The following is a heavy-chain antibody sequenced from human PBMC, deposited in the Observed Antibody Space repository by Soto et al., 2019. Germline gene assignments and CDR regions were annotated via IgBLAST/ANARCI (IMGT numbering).Heavy chain of an antibody. Sequence: SETLSLTCTVSGGSISNSSYYWGWIRQSPGKGLEWFGSFYYSGSIYYNPSLRSRVTIFGDTSKNQFSLKLSSVTAADTAVYYCARQNGSFGYDFWSGYLFAFWGPGTLVTGSS. CDR3: ARQNGSFGYDFWSGYLFAF. J-gene: IGHJ4*02. CDR2: FYYSGSI. CDR1: GGSISNSSYY. V-gene: IGHV4-39*01. D-gene: IGHD3-3*01.